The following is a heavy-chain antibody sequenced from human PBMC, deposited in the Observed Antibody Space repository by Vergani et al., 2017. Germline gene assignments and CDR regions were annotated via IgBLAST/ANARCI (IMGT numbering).Heavy chain of an antibody. CDR1: GFSLSTSGVG. V-gene: IGHV2-5*01. J-gene: IGHJ3*02. D-gene: IGHD3-16*02. CDR2: IYWNDDK. Sequence: QITLKESGPTLVKPTQTLTLTCTFPGFSLSTSGVGVGWIRQPPGKALEWLALIYWNDDKRYSPSLKSRLTITKDTSKNQVVLTMTNMDPVDTATYYCAHSLFEDYVWGSYRLYDAFDIWGQGTMVTVSS. CDR3: AHSLFEDYVWGSYRLYDAFDI.